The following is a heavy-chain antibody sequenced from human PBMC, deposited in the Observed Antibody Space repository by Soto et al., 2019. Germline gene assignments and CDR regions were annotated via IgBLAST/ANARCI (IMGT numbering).Heavy chain of an antibody. Sequence: HPGGSLRLSCAASGFTFSSYAMSWVRQAPGKGLEWVSAISGSGGSTYYADSVKGRFTISRDNSKNTLYLQMNSLRAEDTAVYYCARSPVSLWDYYFDYWGQGTLVTVSS. CDR2: ISGSGGST. CDR3: ARSPVSLWDYYFDY. J-gene: IGHJ4*02. CDR1: GFTFSSYA. V-gene: IGHV3-23*01. D-gene: IGHD3-10*01.